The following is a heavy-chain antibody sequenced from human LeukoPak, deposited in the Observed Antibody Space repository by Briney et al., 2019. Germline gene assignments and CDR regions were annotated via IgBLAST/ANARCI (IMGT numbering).Heavy chain of an antibody. Sequence: SETLSLTCTVSSGSISNSNFYWGWIRQPPGKGLEWIGEINHSGSTNYNPSLKSRVTISVDTSKNQFSLKLSSVTAADTAVYYCARFEFGSPTGAYMDVWGKGTTVTVSS. V-gene: IGHV4-39*07. CDR3: ARFEFGSPTGAYMDV. CDR2: INHSGST. CDR1: SGSISNSNFY. D-gene: IGHD7-27*01. J-gene: IGHJ6*03.